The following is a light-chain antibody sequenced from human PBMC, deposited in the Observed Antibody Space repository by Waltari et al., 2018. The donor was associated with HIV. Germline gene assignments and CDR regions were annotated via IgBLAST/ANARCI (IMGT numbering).Light chain of an antibody. Sequence: EIVLTQSPATLSLSPGDRATLSCRASQTISDDYVAWYQQKPGQPPRLLIYGASNRATGIPDRFSGRGSGTDLTLTISRLETEDFALFYCQQYGGSPTFGQGTKV. J-gene: IGKJ1*01. V-gene: IGKV3-20*01. CDR3: QQYGGSPT. CDR1: QTISDDY. CDR2: GAS.